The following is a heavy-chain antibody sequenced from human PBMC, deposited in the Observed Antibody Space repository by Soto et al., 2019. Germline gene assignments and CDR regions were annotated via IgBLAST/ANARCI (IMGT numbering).Heavy chain of an antibody. CDR3: VRGARLNFHY. CDR1: GFTFDDYG. CDR2: VNWNGGST. V-gene: IGHV3-20*04. Sequence: EVQLVESGGGVLRPGGSLRLSCAASGFTFDDYGMSWARQAPGKGLEWVSGVNWNGGSTGYADSVKGRFTISRDNAKNSRDRQMHSLRAEDPAFYYWVRGARLNFHYWGQGTLVTVSS. J-gene: IGHJ4*02.